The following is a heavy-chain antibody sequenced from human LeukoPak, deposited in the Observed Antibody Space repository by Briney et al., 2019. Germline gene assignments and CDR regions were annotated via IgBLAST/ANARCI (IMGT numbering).Heavy chain of an antibody. CDR1: GFIFSRYE. CDR3: ARESRDGYKGYFDY. Sequence: PGGSLRLSCAASGFIFSRYEIHWVRQAPGKGLEGVSYISSSGTTIYYADSVKGRFTISRDNDKNSLYLQMNSLRAEDTAVYYCARESRDGYKGYFDYWGQGTLVTVSS. J-gene: IGHJ4*02. V-gene: IGHV3-48*03. CDR2: ISSSGTTI. D-gene: IGHD5-24*01.